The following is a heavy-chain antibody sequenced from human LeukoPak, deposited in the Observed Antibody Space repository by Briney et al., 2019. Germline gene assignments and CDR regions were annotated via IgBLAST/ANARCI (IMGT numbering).Heavy chain of an antibody. D-gene: IGHD3-22*01. CDR1: GASISSYY. CDR2: IYYSGST. CDR3: ARHRYYYDSSGYYYQP. Sequence: PSETLSLTCTVSGASISSYYWSWIRRHPGKGLEWIGYIYYSGSTNYNPSLKSRVTISVDTSKNQFSLRLSSVTAADTAVYYCARHRYYYDSSGYYYQPWGQGTLVTVSS. V-gene: IGHV4-59*01. J-gene: IGHJ5*02.